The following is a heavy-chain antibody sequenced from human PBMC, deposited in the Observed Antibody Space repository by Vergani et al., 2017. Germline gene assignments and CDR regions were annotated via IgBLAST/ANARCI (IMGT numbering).Heavy chain of an antibody. CDR1: GFTSAGYA. D-gene: IGHD6-6*01. CDR2: ISWNSNSI. J-gene: IGHJ5*02. V-gene: IGHV3-9*02. CDR3: AKDLYTSSGGGWFDP. Sequence: EVQLEESGGGLVLPGRSLRLSCVASGFTSAGYAMHWVRQAPGKGLEWVSGISWNSNSIGYADSVKGRFTISRDNAKNSLYLQMNSLRAEDTALYYCAKDLYTSSGGGWFDPWGQGTLVTVSS.